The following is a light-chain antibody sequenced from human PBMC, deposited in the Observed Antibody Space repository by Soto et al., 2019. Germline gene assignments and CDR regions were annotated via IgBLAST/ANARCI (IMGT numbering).Light chain of an antibody. V-gene: IGKV3-20*01. J-gene: IGKJ2*01. CDR1: QSVSSNY. CDR2: GAS. CDR3: QQHGGSPSYT. Sequence: EIVLTQSPGTLSLSPGERATLSCRASQSVSSNYLAWYQQKPGQAPRLLIYGASSRATGITYRFSGSGSGTDFTLTISRLEPEDFAVYYCQQHGGSPSYTFGQGTKLEIQ.